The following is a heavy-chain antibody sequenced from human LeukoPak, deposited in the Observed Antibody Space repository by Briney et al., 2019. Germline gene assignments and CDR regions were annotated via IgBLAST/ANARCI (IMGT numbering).Heavy chain of an antibody. Sequence: GGSLRLSCAASGFTFSTYYMHWVRQAPGKGPLWVSRIYSDGSYTSYADSVKGRFTIPRDNAKNALFLQMYSLRAEDTAVYYCARGGGSYWDDIDYWGQGTLVTVSS. J-gene: IGHJ4*02. CDR3: ARGGGSYWDDIDY. CDR1: GFTFSTYY. CDR2: IYSDGSYT. D-gene: IGHD1-26*01. V-gene: IGHV3-74*01.